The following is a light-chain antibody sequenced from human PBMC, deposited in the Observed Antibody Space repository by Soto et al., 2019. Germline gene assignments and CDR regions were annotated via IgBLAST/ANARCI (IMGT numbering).Light chain of an antibody. CDR3: QQYNNWPPRIT. CDR2: GAS. Sequence: IVMTQSPATLSVSPGERATLSCWASQSVTTNLAWYQQIPGQAPRLLIYGASTRATGIPARFSGSGSGTEFTLTISSLQSEDFAVYYCQQYNNWPPRITFGQGTRLEIK. V-gene: IGKV3-15*01. J-gene: IGKJ5*01. CDR1: QSVTTN.